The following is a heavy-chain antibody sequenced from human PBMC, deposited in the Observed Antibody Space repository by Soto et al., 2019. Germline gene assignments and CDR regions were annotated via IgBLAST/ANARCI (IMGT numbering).Heavy chain of an antibody. D-gene: IGHD3-16*01. CDR3: AKDWVGGVHDAFDI. Sequence: PVGSLILSCAASGFPFRGYSMSWVRQAPGKGLEWVSAISGSGGSTYYADSVKGRFTISRDNSKNTLYLQMNSLRAEDTAVYYCAKDWVGGVHDAFDIWGQGTMVTVSS. V-gene: IGHV3-23*01. J-gene: IGHJ3*02. CDR2: ISGSGGST. CDR1: GFPFRGYS.